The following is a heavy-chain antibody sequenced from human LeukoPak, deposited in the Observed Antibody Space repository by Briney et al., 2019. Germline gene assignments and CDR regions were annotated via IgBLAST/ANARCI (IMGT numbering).Heavy chain of an antibody. J-gene: IGHJ4*02. CDR3: ARGGPSNGDYSSFDY. D-gene: IGHD4-17*01. V-gene: IGHV3-53*01. CDR1: GFNVSSYF. CDR2: IHSGGST. Sequence: GGSLRLSCAASGFNVSSYFMSWVRQAPGKGLEWVSVIHSGGSTYYADSVKGRFTISRDNSKNTLYLQMSSLRAEDTAVYFCARGGPSNGDYSSFDYRGQGTLVTVSS.